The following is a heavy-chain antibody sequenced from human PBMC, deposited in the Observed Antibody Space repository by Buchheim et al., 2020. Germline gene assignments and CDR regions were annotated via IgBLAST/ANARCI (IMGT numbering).Heavy chain of an antibody. CDR2: VYYSGST. D-gene: IGHD2-2*01. CDR3: ARDDPYASASMDV. V-gene: IGHV4-61*01. Sequence: QVQLQESGPGLVKPSETLSLTCTVSGGSVNSASYYWSWIRQPPGKGLEWIGYVYYSGSTNYNPSLTSLKSRISMSVDLSQHQFSLTLTSVTAADTAVYYCARDDPYASASMDVWGQGT. J-gene: IGHJ6*02. CDR1: GGSVNSASYY.